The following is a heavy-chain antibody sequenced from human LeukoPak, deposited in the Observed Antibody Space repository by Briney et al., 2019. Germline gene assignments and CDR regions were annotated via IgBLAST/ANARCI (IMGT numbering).Heavy chain of an antibody. CDR2: INPSGGIT. CDR3: ARGLGGSYYLP. D-gene: IGHD1-26*01. J-gene: IGHJ5*02. V-gene: IGHV1-46*01. CDR1: GYTFTSYW. Sequence: ASVKVSCKASGYTFTSYWIHWVRQAPGQGLEWMAIINPSGGITNYAQKFQGRVTVTRDMSTSTVYMELSSLRSEDTAVYYCARGLGGSYYLPWGQGTLVTVSS.